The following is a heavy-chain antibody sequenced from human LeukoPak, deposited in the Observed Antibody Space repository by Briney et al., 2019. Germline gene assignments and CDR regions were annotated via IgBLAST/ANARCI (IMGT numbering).Heavy chain of an antibody. Sequence: SGESLRLSCVPARFSFGSYWMHCVSQAPGKGLLWVSRINTDGSSTNFADSGRGRFTISRDNAKNTLYLQVNSLRAEDTAVYYCTRDLSGTYYGRFDYWGQGTLVTVSS. D-gene: IGHD1-26*01. CDR3: TRDLSGTYYGRFDY. J-gene: IGHJ4*02. CDR1: RFSFGSYW. V-gene: IGHV3-74*01. CDR2: INTDGSST.